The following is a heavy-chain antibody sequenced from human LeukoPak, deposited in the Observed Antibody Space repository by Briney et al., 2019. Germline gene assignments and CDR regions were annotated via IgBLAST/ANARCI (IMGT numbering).Heavy chain of an antibody. CDR1: GFTVSTNY. CDR2: IYSGGST. Sequence: PGGSLRLSCAASGFTVSTNYMSWVRQAPGKGLEWVSVIYSGGSTYYADSVKGRFTISRDNSKNTLYLQMNSLRVEDTAVYYCARDRVNGIFHFDYWGQGTLVTVSS. V-gene: IGHV3-66*01. D-gene: IGHD2-8*01. J-gene: IGHJ4*02. CDR3: ARDRVNGIFHFDY.